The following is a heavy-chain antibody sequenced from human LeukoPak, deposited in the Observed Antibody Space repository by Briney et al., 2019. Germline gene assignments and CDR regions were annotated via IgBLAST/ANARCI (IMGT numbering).Heavy chain of an antibody. CDR1: GGTFSSHA. D-gene: IGHD3-3*01. Sequence: ASVKVSCKASGGTFSSHAISWVRQAPGQGLEWMGGIIPIFGTANYAQKFQGRVTITADESTSTAYMELSSLRSEDTAVYYCARGSYYDFWSGPIIRPYYFDYWGQGTLVTVSS. V-gene: IGHV1-69*13. CDR2: IIPIFGTA. CDR3: ARGSYYDFWSGPIIRPYYFDY. J-gene: IGHJ4*02.